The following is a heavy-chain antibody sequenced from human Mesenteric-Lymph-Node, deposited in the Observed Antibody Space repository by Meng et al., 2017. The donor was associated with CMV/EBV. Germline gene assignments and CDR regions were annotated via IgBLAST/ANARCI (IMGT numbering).Heavy chain of an antibody. J-gene: IGHJ4*02. Sequence: ASVKVSCKASGGTFTDYYMHWVRQAPGQGLEWMGRINPNSDDTHYAQKFQGRVAVTRDTSIRTAYMELSRLTSDDTAVYYCAGGSGWYYFDYWGQGTLVTVSS. D-gene: IGHD6-19*01. CDR1: GGTFTDYY. V-gene: IGHV1-2*06. CDR3: AGGSGWYYFDY. CDR2: INPNSDDT.